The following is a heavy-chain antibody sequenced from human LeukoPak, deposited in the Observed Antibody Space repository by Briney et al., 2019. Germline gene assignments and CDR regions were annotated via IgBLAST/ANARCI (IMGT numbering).Heavy chain of an antibody. J-gene: IGHJ5*01. CDR2: INQSGRT. Sequence: PSETLSLTCAIYGEPFSTYYGIWIRQPPGKGLEWIGEINQSGRTNYNPSLKSRVTISVATSKNQFSLKLKSVTAADTAVYYCARDGGSNNYWFDPWGQGMLVSVSS. CDR1: GEPFSTYY. V-gene: IGHV4-34*01. D-gene: IGHD4-23*01. CDR3: ARDGGSNNYWFDP.